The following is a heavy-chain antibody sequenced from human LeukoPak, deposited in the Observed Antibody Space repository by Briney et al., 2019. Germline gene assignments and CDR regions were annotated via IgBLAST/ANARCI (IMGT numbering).Heavy chain of an antibody. CDR2: IYYSGST. CDR3: ARTEAFDY. Sequence: SGALSLTCTVSGGSIGSYYWSWIRQPPGKGLEWIGYIYYSGSTNYNPSLKSRVTISVDTSKNQFSLKLSSVTAADAAVYYCARTEAFDYWGQGTLVTVSS. CDR1: GGSIGSYY. J-gene: IGHJ4*02. V-gene: IGHV4-59*01.